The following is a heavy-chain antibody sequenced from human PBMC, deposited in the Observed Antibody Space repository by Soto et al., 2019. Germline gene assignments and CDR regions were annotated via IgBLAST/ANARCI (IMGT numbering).Heavy chain of an antibody. CDR3: ARDWVWFGAPPIDS. CDR1: GFTFSNYG. J-gene: IGHJ4*02. CDR2: ISYDGSNK. D-gene: IGHD3-10*01. V-gene: IGHV3-30*03. Sequence: QVQLVESGGGVVQPGGSLRLSCAASGFTFSNYGMQWVRQAPGTGLELVAVISYDGSNKYYADSVKGRFTISRDNSKNTPYLQMNSLTTEETAVYYCARDWVWFGAPPIDSWGQGSLVTVSS.